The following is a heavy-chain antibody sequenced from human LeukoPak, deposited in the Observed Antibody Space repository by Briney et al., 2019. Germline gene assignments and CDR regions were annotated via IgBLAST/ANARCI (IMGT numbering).Heavy chain of an antibody. CDR1: GFTFSDYE. CDR2: IFPSGGEI. D-gene: IGHD2-8*02. V-gene: IGHV3-23*01. CDR3: ATYRQVLLPFES. Sequence: QPGGSLRLSCAASGFTFSDYEMNWVRQPPGKGLEWVSSIFPSGGEIHYADSVRGRFTISRDNSKSTLSLQMNSLRVEDTAIYYCATYRQVLLPFESWGQGTLVTVSS. J-gene: IGHJ4*02.